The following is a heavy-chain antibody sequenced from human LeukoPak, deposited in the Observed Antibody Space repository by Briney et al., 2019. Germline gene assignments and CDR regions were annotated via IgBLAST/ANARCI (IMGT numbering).Heavy chain of an antibody. Sequence: PWETLSLTCTVSGDSFSTTIYYWAWLRQPPGKGLEWIGSFYHSRSIFYNPSLKSRVTISVDSSKTLLSLHLTSVTAADTAVYYCARDPKATIEAYDIWGQGTLVTVSS. D-gene: IGHD5-12*01. J-gene: IGHJ3*02. CDR1: GDSFSTTIYY. V-gene: IGHV4-39*02. CDR2: FYHSRSI. CDR3: ARDPKATIEAYDI.